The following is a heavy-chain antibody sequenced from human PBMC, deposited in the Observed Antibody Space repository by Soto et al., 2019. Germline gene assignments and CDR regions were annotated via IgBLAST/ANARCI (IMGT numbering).Heavy chain of an antibody. V-gene: IGHV1-18*01. CDR1: GYTFTSYG. D-gene: IGHD1-1*01. CDR3: ARGRYGDY. J-gene: IGHJ4*02. CDR2: ISAHNGNT. Sequence: QVHLVQSGAEVKKPGASVKVSCKASGYTFTSYGITWVRQAPGQGLEWMGWISAHNGNTDYAQKIQGRVIVTRDTSTSTAYMELRSLISDDTAVSYCARGRYGDYWGQGALVTVSS.